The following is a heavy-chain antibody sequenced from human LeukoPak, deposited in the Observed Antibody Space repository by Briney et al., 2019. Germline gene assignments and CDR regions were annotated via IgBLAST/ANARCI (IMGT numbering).Heavy chain of an antibody. CDR2: ISTSTGDT. CDR3: ARTPAATRSAFDI. J-gene: IGHJ3*02. CDR1: GYSFILYG. Sequence: ASVKVSCKTSGYSFILYGISWVRQAPGQGPEWMGWISTSTGDTKYTQKFQGRVTLTTDTSTSTAYMELSSLRSDDTAVYYCARTPAATRSAFDIWGQGTMVTVSS. D-gene: IGHD2-2*01. V-gene: IGHV1-18*01.